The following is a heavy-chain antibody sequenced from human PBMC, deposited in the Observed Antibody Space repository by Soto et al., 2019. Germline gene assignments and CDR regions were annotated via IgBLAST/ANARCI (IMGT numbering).Heavy chain of an antibody. CDR3: VNRAIVVIEH. CDR2: ISYDGSNK. J-gene: IGHJ1*01. V-gene: IGHV3-30*03. Sequence: GGSLRLSCAASGFTFSSYGMHWVRQAPGKGLEWVAVISYDGSNKYYADSVKGRFTISRDNSKNTLYLQMNSLRAEDTAVYYCVNRAIVVIEHWGQGTLVTVSS. CDR1: GFTFSSYG. D-gene: IGHD2-15*01.